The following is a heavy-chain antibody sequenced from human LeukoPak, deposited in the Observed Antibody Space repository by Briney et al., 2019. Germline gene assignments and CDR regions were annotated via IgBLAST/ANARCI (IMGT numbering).Heavy chain of an antibody. CDR3: AREVAALGSFDY. D-gene: IGHD2-15*01. CDR2: IWYDGSNK. Sequence: GRSLRLSCAASGFTFSSYGMHWVRQAPGKGLEWVAVIWYDGSNKYYADSVKGRFTISRDNSKNTLHLQMNSLRAEDTAVYYCAREVAALGSFDYWGQGTLVTVSS. V-gene: IGHV3-33*01. J-gene: IGHJ4*02. CDR1: GFTFSSYG.